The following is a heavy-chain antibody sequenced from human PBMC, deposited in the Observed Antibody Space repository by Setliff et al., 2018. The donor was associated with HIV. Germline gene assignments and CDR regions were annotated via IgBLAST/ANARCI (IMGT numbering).Heavy chain of an antibody. J-gene: IGHJ4*02. D-gene: IGHD1-26*01. V-gene: IGHV1-2*06. CDR3: GRANIVGATGPDY. Sequence: ASVKVSCKASQYTFTGYYMHWVRQAPGQGLEWMGRINPNSGGTDYSQRFQGRVTMTRDLSISTAYMELSSLRSDDTAVYFCGRANIVGATGPDYWGQGTLVTVSS. CDR1: QYTFTGYY. CDR2: INPNSGGT.